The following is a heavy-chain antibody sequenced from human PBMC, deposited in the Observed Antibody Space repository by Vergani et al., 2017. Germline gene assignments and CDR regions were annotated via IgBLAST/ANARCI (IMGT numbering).Heavy chain of an antibody. CDR1: GFTFSSYG. Sequence: QVQLVESGGGVVQPGRSLRLSCAASGFTFSSYGMHWVRQAPGKELEWVAVISYDGSNKYYADSVKGRFTISRDNSKNTLYLQMNSLRAEDTAVYYCAKDILYDILTEEGGYWGQGTLVTVSS. J-gene: IGHJ4*02. V-gene: IGHV3-30*18. D-gene: IGHD3-9*01. CDR3: AKDILYDILTEEGGY. CDR2: ISYDGSNK.